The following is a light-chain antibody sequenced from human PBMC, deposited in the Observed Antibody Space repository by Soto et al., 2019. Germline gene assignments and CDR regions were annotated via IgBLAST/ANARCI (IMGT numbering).Light chain of an antibody. Sequence: EIVMTQSPATLSVSPGERATLSCRASQSISNNLVWYQQKAGQAPRLLIYGASTRATGIPARFSGGGSGTEFTLTISSLQSEDFAVYYCQQFNNWPQTFGQGTKVDIK. V-gene: IGKV3-15*01. CDR3: QQFNNWPQT. CDR2: GAS. CDR1: QSISNN. J-gene: IGKJ1*01.